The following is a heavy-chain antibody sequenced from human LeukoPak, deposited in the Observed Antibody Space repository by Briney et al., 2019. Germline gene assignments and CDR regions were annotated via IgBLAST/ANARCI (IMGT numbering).Heavy chain of an antibody. J-gene: IGHJ4*02. D-gene: IGHD5-24*01. Sequence: GGSLRLSCAASGFTFSTYAMNWVRQAPGKGLEWVSVIVGDGGGIHNADSVSGRFTISRDNSRNTLYLQMNSLRVEDTAVYYCAKDRIPDGKYSIDFWGQGTLVTVSS. CDR2: IVGDGGGI. CDR1: GFTFSTYA. CDR3: AKDRIPDGKYSIDF. V-gene: IGHV3-23*01.